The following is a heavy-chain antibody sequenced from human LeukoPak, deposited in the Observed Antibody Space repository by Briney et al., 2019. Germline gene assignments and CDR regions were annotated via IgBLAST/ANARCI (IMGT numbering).Heavy chain of an antibody. CDR1: GGSISSYY. CDR2: IYYSGST. Sequence: SETLSLTCTVSGGSISSYYWSWIRQPPGKGLEWIGYIYYSGSTNYNPSLKSRVTISVDTSKNQFSLKLSSVTAAATAVYYCARHLSYGWPGYFDLWGRGTLVTVSS. J-gene: IGHJ2*01. V-gene: IGHV4-59*01. CDR3: ARHLSYGWPGYFDL. D-gene: IGHD5-18*01.